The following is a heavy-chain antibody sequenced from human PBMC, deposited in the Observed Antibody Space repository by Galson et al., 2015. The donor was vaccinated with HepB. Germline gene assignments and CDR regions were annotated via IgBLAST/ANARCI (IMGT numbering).Heavy chain of an antibody. CDR3: AKDGTYYDYGDSYFDS. V-gene: IGHV3-23*01. Sequence: SLRLSCAASGFTFNTYAMNWVRQAPGKGLEWVSAISASGISTYYADSVRGRFTISRANSKNTLYLQMDIVEAEDTAIYYCAKDGTYYDYGDSYFDSWGQGALVSVST. CDR2: ISASGIST. CDR1: GFTFNTYA. D-gene: IGHD4-17*01. J-gene: IGHJ4*02.